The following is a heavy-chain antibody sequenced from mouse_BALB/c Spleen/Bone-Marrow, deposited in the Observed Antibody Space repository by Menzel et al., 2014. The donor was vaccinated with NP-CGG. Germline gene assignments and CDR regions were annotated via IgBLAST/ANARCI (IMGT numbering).Heavy chain of an antibody. V-gene: IGHV10-1*02. CDR3: VTSTYVDD. CDR1: GFTFNTYA. D-gene: IGHD6-1*01. CDR2: IRSKSNNYPT. Sequence: EVQVVESGGGLVQPRGSLKLSCAASGFTFNTYAMNWVRQAPGKGLEWVARIRSKSNNYPTYYADPVKDRFTISRDDSQSMLLRKMNNVKAEGAGVDYYVTSTYVDDWGAGTTVTVSS. J-gene: IGHJ1*01.